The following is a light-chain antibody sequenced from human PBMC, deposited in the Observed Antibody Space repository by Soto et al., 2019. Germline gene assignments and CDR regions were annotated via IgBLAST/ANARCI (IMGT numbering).Light chain of an antibody. V-gene: IGLV7-46*01. CDR3: LLCYTDGRPV. Sequence: QAVVTQEPSLTVSPGGTVTLTCGSSTGTVTDGHYPYWFQQKPGQAPRTMIYDTSNKQSWTPARFSGSLLGGKAALTLSGAQPEDEAEYYCLLCYTDGRPVFGGGTKLTVL. CDR2: DTS. CDR1: TGTVTDGHY. J-gene: IGLJ3*02.